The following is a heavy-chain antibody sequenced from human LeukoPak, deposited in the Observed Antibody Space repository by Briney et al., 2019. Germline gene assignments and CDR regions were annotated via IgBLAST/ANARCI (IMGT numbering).Heavy chain of an antibody. Sequence: GGSLRLSCAASGFTFSSYNMNWVRQAPGKGLEWVSSISRGNSYIYYADSLKGRFTISRDDAKGSLYLQMNSLRAEDTAVYYCARVGYYDSSGYYPVPFDNWGQGTLVTVSS. D-gene: IGHD3-22*01. J-gene: IGHJ4*02. CDR1: GFTFSSYN. V-gene: IGHV3-21*01. CDR3: ARVGYYDSSGYYPVPFDN. CDR2: ISRGNSYI.